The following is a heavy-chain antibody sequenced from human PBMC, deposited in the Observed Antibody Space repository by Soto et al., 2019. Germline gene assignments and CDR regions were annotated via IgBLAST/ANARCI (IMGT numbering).Heavy chain of an antibody. V-gene: IGHV4-59*01. J-gene: IGHJ4*02. D-gene: IGHD6-13*01. Sequence: PSETLSLTCTVSGGSISSYYWSWTRQPPGKGLEWIGYIYYSGSTNYNPSLKSRVTISVDTSKNQFSLKLSSVTAADTAVYYCARDIAASDYWGQGTLVTVSS. CDR1: GGSISSYY. CDR3: ARDIAASDY. CDR2: IYYSGST.